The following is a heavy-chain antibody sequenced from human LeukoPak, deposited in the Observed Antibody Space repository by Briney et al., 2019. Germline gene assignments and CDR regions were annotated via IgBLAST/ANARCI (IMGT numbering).Heavy chain of an antibody. CDR2: ISYDGSNK. D-gene: IGHD4-17*01. J-gene: IGHJ3*02. V-gene: IGHV3-30*18. CDR3: AKIIVTTVTTSSDAFDI. Sequence: GRSLRLSCAASGFTFSSHGMHWVRQAPGKGLEWVAVISYDGSNKYYADSVKGRFTISRDNSKNTLYLQMNSLRAEDTAVYYCAKIIVTTVTTSSDAFDIWGQGTMVTVSS. CDR1: GFTFSSHG.